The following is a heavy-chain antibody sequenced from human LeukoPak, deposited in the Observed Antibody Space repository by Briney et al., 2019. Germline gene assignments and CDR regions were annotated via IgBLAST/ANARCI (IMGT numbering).Heavy chain of an antibody. CDR1: GFTFSSYW. CDR2: IKQDGSEK. Sequence: PGGSLRLSCAASGFTFSSYWMSWVRQAPGKGLEWVANIKQDGSEKYYVDSVKGRFTISRDNAKNSLYLQMNSLRAEDTAVYYRAREVHEYQLLNNWFDPWGQGTLVTVSS. D-gene: IGHD2-2*01. CDR3: AREVHEYQLLNNWFDP. V-gene: IGHV3-7*01. J-gene: IGHJ5*02.